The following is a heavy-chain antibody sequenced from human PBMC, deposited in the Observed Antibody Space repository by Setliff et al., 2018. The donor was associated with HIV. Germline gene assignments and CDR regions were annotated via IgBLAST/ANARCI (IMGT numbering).Heavy chain of an antibody. CDR3: GIDSGIYSRSPIDY. V-gene: IGHV1-18*01. J-gene: IGHJ4*02. CDR1: GYTFISYG. D-gene: IGHD6-6*01. CDR2: INPYNGNT. Sequence: ASVKVSCKASGYTFISYGINWVRQAPGQGLEWMGWINPYNGNTNYAHKFQDRVTITADKSTSTAYMELSSLRSEDTALYYCGIDSGIYSRSPIDYWGQGTLVTVSS.